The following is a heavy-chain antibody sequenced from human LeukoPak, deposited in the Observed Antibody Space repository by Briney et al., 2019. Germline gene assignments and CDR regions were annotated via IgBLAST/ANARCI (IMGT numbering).Heavy chain of an antibody. Sequence: SQTLSLTCAISGDSVSSNSAAWNWIRQSPSRGLEWLGRTYYRSKWYNDYAVSVKSRITINPDTSKNQFSLQLNSVTPEDTAVYYCARGYCSSTSCIKNFDYWGQGTLVTVSS. V-gene: IGHV6-1*01. CDR1: GDSVSSNSAA. D-gene: IGHD2-2*01. J-gene: IGHJ4*02. CDR3: ARGYCSSTSCIKNFDY. CDR2: TYYRSKWYN.